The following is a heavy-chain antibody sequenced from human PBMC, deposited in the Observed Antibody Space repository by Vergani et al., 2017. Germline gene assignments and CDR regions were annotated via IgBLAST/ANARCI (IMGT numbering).Heavy chain of an antibody. J-gene: IGHJ4*02. CDR1: GYTFTGYY. Sequence: QVQLVQSGSELKKPGASVKVSCKASGYTFTGYYMHWVRQAPGQGLEWMGWINPNSGGTNYAQKFQGRVTMTRDTSISTAYMELSRLRSDDTAVYYCAVPYGSGSYYPDYWGQGTLVTVSS. D-gene: IGHD3-10*01. CDR3: AVPYGSGSYYPDY. V-gene: IGHV1-2*02. CDR2: INPNSGGT.